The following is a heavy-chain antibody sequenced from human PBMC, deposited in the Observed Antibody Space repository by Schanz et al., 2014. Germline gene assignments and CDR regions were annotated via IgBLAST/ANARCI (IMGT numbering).Heavy chain of an antibody. D-gene: IGHD5-12*01. CDR3: ARKVVATIGGYYDN. J-gene: IGHJ4*02. CDR1: GFPFSDYF. Sequence: VQLVESGGGLIQPGGSLRLSCTASGFPFSDYFMAWIRQPPGRGLEWVSYIGNGGVTIYYADSVRGRFTISRDNAENTLFLQMNSLRAEDTAVYYCARKVVATIGGYYDNWGQGTLVIVSS. CDR2: IGNGGVTI. V-gene: IGHV3-11*01.